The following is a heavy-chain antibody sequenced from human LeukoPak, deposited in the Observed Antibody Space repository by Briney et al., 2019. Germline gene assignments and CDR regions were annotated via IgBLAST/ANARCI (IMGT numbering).Heavy chain of an antibody. D-gene: IGHD2-15*01. V-gene: IGHV1-8*01. CDR1: GYTFTSYD. CDR2: MNPNSGNT. J-gene: IGHJ5*02. Sequence: ASVKVSCKASGYTFTSYDINWVRQATGQGLEWMGWMNPNSGNTGYAQKFQGRVTMTRNTSISTAYMELSSLRSEDTAVYYCARDYCSGGACHQILTWGQGTLVTVSS. CDR3: ARDYCSGGACHQILT.